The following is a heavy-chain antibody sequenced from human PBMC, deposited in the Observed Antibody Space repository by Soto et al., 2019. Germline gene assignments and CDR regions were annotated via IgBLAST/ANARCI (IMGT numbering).Heavy chain of an antibody. CDR1: GFTFSSYA. D-gene: IGHD3-3*01. V-gene: IGHV3-23*01. Sequence: PGESLKISCAASGFTFSSYAMSWVRQAPGKGLEWVSAISGSGGSTYYADSVKGRFTISRDNSKNTLYLQMNSLRAEDTAVYYCAKARAQYYDFWSGYPVDFWGQGTLVTVSS. CDR2: ISGSGGST. J-gene: IGHJ4*02. CDR3: AKARAQYYDFWSGYPVDF.